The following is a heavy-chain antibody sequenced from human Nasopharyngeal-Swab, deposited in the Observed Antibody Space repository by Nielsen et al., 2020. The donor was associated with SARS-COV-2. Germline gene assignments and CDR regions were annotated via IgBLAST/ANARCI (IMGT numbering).Heavy chain of an antibody. Sequence: ASVKVSCKASGYTIAAYGMYWVRQAPGQGLEWVGWINAGNGDTKYSEKFQGRLTITRGISASTAYMELSSLTSEDTAVYYCARDDFTSTAFDIWGQGTMVTVSS. J-gene: IGHJ3*02. CDR1: GYTIAAYG. CDR3: ARDDFTSTAFDI. CDR2: INAGNGDT. V-gene: IGHV1-3*01.